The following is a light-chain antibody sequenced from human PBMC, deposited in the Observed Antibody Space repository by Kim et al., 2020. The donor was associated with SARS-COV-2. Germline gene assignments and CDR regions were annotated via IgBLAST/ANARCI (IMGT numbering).Light chain of an antibody. CDR3: IQGTQFPFT. CDR1: ESLVHSDENTY. Sequence: DIVMTQTPLSSTVTLGQPASISCRSTESLVHSDENTYLSWFHQRPRQPPRLLNSKISNRFSGVPDRFTGRGEGTGFTLKISTVEAEDVGIYYCIQGTQFPFTFIQGTKLVI. CDR2: KIS. V-gene: IGKV2-24*01. J-gene: IGKJ2*01.